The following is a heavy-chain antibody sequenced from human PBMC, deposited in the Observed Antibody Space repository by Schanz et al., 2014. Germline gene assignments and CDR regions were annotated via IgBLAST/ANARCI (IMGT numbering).Heavy chain of an antibody. V-gene: IGHV3-74*01. Sequence: EVQLVESGGGFVQPGGSLRLSCAASGFTFSVYWMHWVRQPPGEGLVSVSRISGDGTTTSYADSVKGRFTISRDNSKNTLYLQMNSLRAEDTAVYYCARTTNPFNFDSWPYLDYWGQGTLVTVSS. CDR1: GFTFSVYW. CDR3: ARTTNPFNFDSWPYLDY. D-gene: IGHD3-9*01. CDR2: ISGDGTTT. J-gene: IGHJ4*02.